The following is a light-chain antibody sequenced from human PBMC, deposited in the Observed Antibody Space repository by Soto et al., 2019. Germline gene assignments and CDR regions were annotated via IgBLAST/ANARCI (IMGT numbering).Light chain of an antibody. Sequence: EIVMTQSPATLSVSPGESATLSCRASQSIRYNLAWYQQRPGQSPRLLIYDVSTRATGIPARFRGSGSATEFTLTICSLQSEDFAVYYCYQSGDHMYTFGQGTKLVIK. CDR3: YQSGDHMYT. V-gene: IGKV3-15*01. J-gene: IGKJ2*01. CDR1: QSIRYN. CDR2: DVS.